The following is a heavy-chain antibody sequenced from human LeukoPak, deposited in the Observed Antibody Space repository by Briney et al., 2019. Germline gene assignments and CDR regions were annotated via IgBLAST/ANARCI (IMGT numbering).Heavy chain of an antibody. D-gene: IGHD3-9*01. CDR3: AKGVRDYDILTGYYKPRYYYYGMDV. J-gene: IGHJ6*02. Sequence: GGSLRLSCAASGFTFSSYAMSWVRQAPGKGLEWVSAISGSGGSTYYADYVKGRFTISRDNSKNTLYLQMNSLRAEDTAVYYCAKGVRDYDILTGYYKPRYYYYGMDVWGQGTTVTVSS. CDR1: GFTFSSYA. V-gene: IGHV3-23*01. CDR2: ISGSGGST.